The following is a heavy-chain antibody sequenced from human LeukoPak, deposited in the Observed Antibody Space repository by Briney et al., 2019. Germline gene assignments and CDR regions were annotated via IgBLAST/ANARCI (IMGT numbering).Heavy chain of an antibody. CDR1: EGTFSTYD. D-gene: IGHD3-16*02. J-gene: IGHJ3*01. Sequence: SVKVSCKASEGTFSTYDINWVRLAPGQGLEWMGRIIPILTEIKYAQKFQGRVTISADKYTGTAYMELRRLRSEDTAVYYCARSGAKYYDYVWGNYRPNDAFGVWGQGTVVTVSS. CDR2: IIPILTEI. CDR3: ARSGAKYYDYVWGNYRPNDAFGV. V-gene: IGHV1-69*04.